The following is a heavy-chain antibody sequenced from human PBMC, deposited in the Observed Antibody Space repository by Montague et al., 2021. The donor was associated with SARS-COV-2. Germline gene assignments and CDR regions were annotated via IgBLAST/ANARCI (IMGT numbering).Heavy chain of an antibody. V-gene: IGHV4-39*07. CDR3: ARDGSLRFEILIGPRHYYYGMDV. CDR1: GDSISTDN. J-gene: IGHJ6*02. Sequence: SETLSLTCVVSGDSISTDNWGWIRQPPGKGLEWIGSVYYSGSTYHNPSLKSRVTISVDTSKNQFSLKLSSVTAADTAVYYCARDGSLRFEILIGPRHYYYGMDVWGQGTTVTVSS. D-gene: IGHD3-9*01. CDR2: VYYSGST.